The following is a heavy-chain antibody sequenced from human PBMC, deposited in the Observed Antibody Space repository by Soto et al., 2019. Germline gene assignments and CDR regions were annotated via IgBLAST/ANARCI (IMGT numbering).Heavy chain of an antibody. V-gene: IGHV5-51*01. CDR2: IYPGDSDT. J-gene: IGHJ4*02. CDR3: ARRYCSGGSCYSGFDY. CDR1: GYSFTSYW. D-gene: IGHD2-15*01. Sequence: PGESLKISCRGSGYSFTSYWIGWVRQMPGKGLEWMGIIYPGDSDTRHSPSFQGQVTISADKSISTAYLQWSSLKASDTAMYYCARRYCSGGSCYSGFDYWGQGTLVTVSS.